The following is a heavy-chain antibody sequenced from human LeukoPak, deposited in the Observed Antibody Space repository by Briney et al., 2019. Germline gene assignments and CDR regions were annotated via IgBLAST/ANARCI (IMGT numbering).Heavy chain of an antibody. D-gene: IGHD1-26*01. CDR2: IYHSGST. V-gene: IGHV4-34*01. CDR3: ARDGIVGAAYYFDY. CDR1: GGSFSGYY. Sequence: SETLSLTCAVYGGSFSGYYWSWIRQPPGKGLEWIGSIYHSGSTCYNPSLKSRVTISVDTSKNQFSLKLSSVTAADTAVYYCARDGIVGAAYYFDYWGQGTLVTVSS. J-gene: IGHJ4*02.